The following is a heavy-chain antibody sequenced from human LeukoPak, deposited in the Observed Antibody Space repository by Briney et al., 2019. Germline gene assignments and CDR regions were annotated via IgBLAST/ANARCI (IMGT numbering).Heavy chain of an antibody. Sequence: SETLSLTCAVSTYSISSDYHWAWIRQPPGKGLEWIGSIYHTGRTYYNPAHRTRVTTLVDTSKNHFSLRLSSVTASDTAVYFCARHVSGNLWYFDDWGQGTLVTASS. J-gene: IGHJ4*02. D-gene: IGHD1-26*01. CDR2: IYHTGRT. CDR3: ARHVSGNLWYFDD. CDR1: TYSISSDYH. V-gene: IGHV4-38-2*01.